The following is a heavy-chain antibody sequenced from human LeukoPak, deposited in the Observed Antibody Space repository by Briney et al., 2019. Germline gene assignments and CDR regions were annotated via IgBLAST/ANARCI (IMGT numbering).Heavy chain of an antibody. CDR2: MNPNSGNT. CDR1: VYTFTGYY. CDR3: ARGRGIAAAWNWFDP. Sequence: GASVKVSCKASVYTFTGYYMHWVRQAPGQGLEWMGWMNPNSGNTGYAQKFQGRVTMTRNTSISTAYMELSSLRSEDTAVYYCARGRGIAAAWNWFDPWGQGTLVTVSS. D-gene: IGHD6-13*01. V-gene: IGHV1-8*02. J-gene: IGHJ5*02.